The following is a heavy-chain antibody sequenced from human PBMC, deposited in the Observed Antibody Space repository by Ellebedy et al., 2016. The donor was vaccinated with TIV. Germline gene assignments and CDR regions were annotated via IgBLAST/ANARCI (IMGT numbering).Heavy chain of an antibody. V-gene: IGHV4-59*12. CDR2: IYYSGST. J-gene: IGHJ4*02. Sequence: MPSETLSLTCSVSGGSISSYYWSWIRQPPGKGLEWIGNIYYSGSTNYNPPLKSRVTISVDTSKNQFSLKLSSVTAADTAVYYCARTGFTTGWPLDSWGQGTLVTVSS. CDR3: ARTGFTTGWPLDS. CDR1: GGSISSYY. D-gene: IGHD6-19*01.